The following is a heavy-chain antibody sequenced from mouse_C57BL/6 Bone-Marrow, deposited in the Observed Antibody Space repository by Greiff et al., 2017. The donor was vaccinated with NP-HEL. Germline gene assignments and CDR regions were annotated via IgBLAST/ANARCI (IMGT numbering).Heavy chain of an antibody. V-gene: IGHV1-63*01. Sequence: QVQLQQSGAELVRPGTSVKMSCKASGYTFTNYWIGWAKQRPGHGLEWIGDIYPGGGYTNYHETFKGKATLTADQSASTAYMQFSSLTSEDSAIDYCARGRWYFDVWGTGTTVTVSS. D-gene: IGHD1-1*01. J-gene: IGHJ1*03. CDR2: IYPGGGYT. CDR1: GYTFTNYW. CDR3: ARGRWYFDV.